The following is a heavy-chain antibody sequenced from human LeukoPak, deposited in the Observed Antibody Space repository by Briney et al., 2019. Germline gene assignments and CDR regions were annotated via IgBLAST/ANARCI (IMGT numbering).Heavy chain of an antibody. CDR1: GYTFTGYA. CDR3: ARDWGYQLIAY. D-gene: IGHD2-2*01. CDR2: INGGSGNT. Sequence: GASVKVSCKASGYTFTGYALHWVRQAPGQRLEWMGWINGGSGNTKYSQNFQGRVTITRDTSASTAYLELRSLRSEDTAVYYCARDWGYQLIAYWGQGTLVTVSS. J-gene: IGHJ4*02. V-gene: IGHV1-3*01.